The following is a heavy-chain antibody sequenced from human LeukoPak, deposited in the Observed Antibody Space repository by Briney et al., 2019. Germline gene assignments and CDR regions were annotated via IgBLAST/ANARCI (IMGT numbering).Heavy chain of an antibody. CDR2: ISYDGSNK. CDR1: GFTFSSYA. CDR3: ARDRRIAAAGTALDY. Sequence: GRSLRLSCAASGFTFSSYAMHWVRQAPGKGLEWVAVISYDGSNKYYADSVKGRFTISRDISKNTLYLQMNSLRAEDTAVYYCARDRRIAAAGTALDYWGQGTLVTVSS. D-gene: IGHD6-13*01. V-gene: IGHV3-30-3*01. J-gene: IGHJ4*02.